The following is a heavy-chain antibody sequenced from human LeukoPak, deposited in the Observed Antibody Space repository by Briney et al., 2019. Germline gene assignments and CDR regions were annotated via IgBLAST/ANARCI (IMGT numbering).Heavy chain of an antibody. J-gene: IGHJ2*01. CDR1: GFTFSTYS. V-gene: IGHV3-48*02. D-gene: IGHD2-2*01. CDR3: AREPAPTTPHWYFDL. Sequence: GGSLRLSCAASGFTFSTYSMNWVRQTPGKGLEWVSYISNTGGTIYYADSVKGRFIISRDNAKNSLYLQMNSLRDEDTAVYYCAREPAPTTPHWYFDLWGRGTLVTVSS. CDR2: ISNTGGTI.